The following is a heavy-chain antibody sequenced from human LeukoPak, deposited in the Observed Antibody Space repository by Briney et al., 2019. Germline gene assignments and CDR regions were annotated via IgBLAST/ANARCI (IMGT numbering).Heavy chain of an antibody. J-gene: IGHJ6*02. V-gene: IGHV3-7*01. CDR2: IKQDGSEK. D-gene: IGHD6-19*01. Sequence: ETLSLTCAVYGGSFSGYYWSWIRQPPGKGLEWVANIKQDGSEKYYVDSVKGRFTISRDNAKNSLYLQMNSLRAEDTAVYYCARRGQWLADYYYYGMDVWGQGTTVTVSS. CDR1: GGSFSGYY. CDR3: ARRGQWLADYYYYGMDV.